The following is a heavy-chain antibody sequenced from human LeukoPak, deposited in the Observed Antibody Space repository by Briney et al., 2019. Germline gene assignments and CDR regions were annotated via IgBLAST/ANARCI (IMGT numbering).Heavy chain of an antibody. CDR2: INRNGGST. CDR1: GFTFDDYG. D-gene: IGHD3-10*02. V-gene: IGHV3-20*04. Sequence: PGGSLRLSCAASGFTFDDYGMKWVRQAPGKGLEWVSGINRNGGSTGYADSVKGRFTISRDNAKNSLYLQMNSLRAEDTAVYYCAELGITMIGGVWGKGTTVTISS. J-gene: IGHJ6*04. CDR3: AELGITMIGGV.